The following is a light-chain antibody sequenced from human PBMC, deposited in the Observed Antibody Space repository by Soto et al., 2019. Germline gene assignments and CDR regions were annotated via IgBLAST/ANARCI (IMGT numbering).Light chain of an antibody. CDR2: EVS. Sequence: QSVLTQPASVSGSPGQSITISCTGTSSDVGGYSYVSWYQQHPDKAPKLMIYEVSNRPSGVSNRFSGSKSGITASLTISGLQAEDEADYYCSSYAGSTTLLFGGGTKVTVL. J-gene: IGLJ3*02. CDR1: SSDVGGYSY. V-gene: IGLV2-14*01. CDR3: SSYAGSTTLL.